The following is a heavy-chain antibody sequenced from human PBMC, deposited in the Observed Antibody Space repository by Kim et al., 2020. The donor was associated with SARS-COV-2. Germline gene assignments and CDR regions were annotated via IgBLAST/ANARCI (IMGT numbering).Heavy chain of an antibody. CDR3: ARVWDTSCFDY. Sequence: TNYNHSLKSRVTISVDTSKNQFSLKLSSVTAADTAVYYCARVWDTSCFDYWGQGTLVTVSS. CDR2: T. J-gene: IGHJ4*02. V-gene: IGHV4-34*13. D-gene: IGHD2-2*01.